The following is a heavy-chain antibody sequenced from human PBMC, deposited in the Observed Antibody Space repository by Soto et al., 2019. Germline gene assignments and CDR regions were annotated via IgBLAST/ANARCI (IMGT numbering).Heavy chain of an antibody. CDR1: GYTFTSYD. Sequence: ASVKVSCKASGYTFTSYDINWVRQATGQGLEWTGWMNPNSGNTGYAQKFQGRVTMTRNTSISTAYMELSSLRSEDTAVYYCARVLGLQGSTSFFGYWGQGTLVTVSS. CDR3: ARVLGLQGSTSFFGY. D-gene: IGHD6-6*01. V-gene: IGHV1-8*01. CDR2: MNPNSGNT. J-gene: IGHJ4*02.